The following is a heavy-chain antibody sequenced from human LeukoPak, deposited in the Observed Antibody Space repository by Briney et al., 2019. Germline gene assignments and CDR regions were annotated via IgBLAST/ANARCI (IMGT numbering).Heavy chain of an antibody. J-gene: IGHJ2*01. V-gene: IGHV1-69*13. Sequence: GASVKVSCKASGGTFSGYAISWVRQAPGQGLEWMGGIIPIFGTANYAQKFQGRVTITANESTSTAYMELSSLRSEDTAVYYCARDYYGDYSGYFDLWGRGTLVTVSS. CDR3: ARDYYGDYSGYFDL. CDR1: GGTFSGYA. D-gene: IGHD4-17*01. CDR2: IIPIFGTA.